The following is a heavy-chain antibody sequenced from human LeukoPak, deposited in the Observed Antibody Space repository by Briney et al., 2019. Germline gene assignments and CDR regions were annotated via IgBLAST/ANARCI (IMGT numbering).Heavy chain of an antibody. CDR2: ISAYNGNT. J-gene: IGHJ4*02. D-gene: IGHD3-9*01. CDR1: GYTFTSYG. Sequence: ALVKVSCKASGYTFTSYGISWVRQAPGQGLEWTGWISAYNGNTNYAQKLQGRVTMTTDTSTSTAYMELRSLRSDDTAVYYCAREGGGDILTGYYYFDYWGQGTLVTVSS. V-gene: IGHV1-18*01. CDR3: AREGGGDILTGYYYFDY.